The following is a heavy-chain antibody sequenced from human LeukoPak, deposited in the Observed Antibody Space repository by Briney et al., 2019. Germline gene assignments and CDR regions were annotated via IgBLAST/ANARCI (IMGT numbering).Heavy chain of an antibody. D-gene: IGHD2-2*02. J-gene: IGHJ4*02. CDR2: IYHSGSA. CDR3: VRYCSSTTCYTRAVDY. CDR1: GYSITSGYN. Sequence: SETLSLTCTVSGYSITSGYNWAWIRQPPGKVLEWIGSIYHSGSAYYNPSLKSRVTISVDTSKNQFSLKLRSVTAADTAVYHCVRYCSSTTCYTRAVDYWGQGTLVTVSS. V-gene: IGHV4-38-2*02.